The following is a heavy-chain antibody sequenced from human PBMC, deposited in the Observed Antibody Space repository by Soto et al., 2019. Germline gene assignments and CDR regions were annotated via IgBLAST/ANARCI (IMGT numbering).Heavy chain of an antibody. D-gene: IGHD3-10*01. V-gene: IGHV4-31*03. CDR1: GGSISSGGYY. CDR3: ARDPPYYYGSGSYSPFWY. J-gene: IGHJ4*02. CDR2: IYYSGST. Sequence: SETLSLTCTVSGGSISSGGYYWSWIRQHPGKGLEWIGYIYYSGSTYYNPSLKSRVTISVDTSKNQFSLKLSSVTAADPAVYYCARDPPYYYGSGSYSPFWYWGQGTLVTVSS.